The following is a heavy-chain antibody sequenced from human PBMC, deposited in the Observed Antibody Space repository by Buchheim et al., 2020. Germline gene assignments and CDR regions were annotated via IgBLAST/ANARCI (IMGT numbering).Heavy chain of an antibody. V-gene: IGHV3-23*01. CDR1: GFTFSSYA. CDR2: ISGSGGST. CDR3: AKERGYCSSTSCYVGAFGY. D-gene: IGHD2-2*01. J-gene: IGHJ4*02. Sequence: EVQLLESGGGLVQPGGSLRLSCAASGFTFSSYAMSWVRQAPGKGLEWVSAISGSGGSTYYADSVKGRFTISRGNSKNTLYLQMNSLRAEDTAVYYCAKERGYCSSTSCYVGAFGYWGQGTL.